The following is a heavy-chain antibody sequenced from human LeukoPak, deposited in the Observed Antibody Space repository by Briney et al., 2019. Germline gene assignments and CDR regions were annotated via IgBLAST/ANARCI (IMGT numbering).Heavy chain of an antibody. Sequence: PGGSLRLSCAASGFTFSSYAMNWVRQAPGRGLEWVSGFSGSGGTTYYADSVKGRFTISRDNSKNTLYLQMNSLRAEDTAVYYCAKDMGSYWEPYFDYWGQGTLVTVSS. CDR3: AKDMGSYWEPYFDY. CDR2: FSGSGGTT. J-gene: IGHJ4*02. CDR1: GFTFSSYA. D-gene: IGHD1-26*01. V-gene: IGHV3-23*01.